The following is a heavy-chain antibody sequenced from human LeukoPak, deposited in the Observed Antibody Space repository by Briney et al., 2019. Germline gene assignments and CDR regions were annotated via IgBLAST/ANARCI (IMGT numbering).Heavy chain of an antibody. Sequence: GASVKVSCKVSGSTLTELSMHWVRLAPGKGLEWMGGFDAEDGETLYAHQFEGRVTMSEDTSADTAYLELSSLRSDDTAVYYCATPRRSYDYYFDSWGQGTLVTVSS. CDR2: FDAEDGET. J-gene: IGHJ4*02. V-gene: IGHV1-24*01. D-gene: IGHD3-16*01. CDR1: GSTLTELS. CDR3: ATPRRSYDYYFDS.